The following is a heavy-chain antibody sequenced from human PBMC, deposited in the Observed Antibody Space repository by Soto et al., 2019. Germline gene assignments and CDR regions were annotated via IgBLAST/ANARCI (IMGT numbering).Heavy chain of an antibody. J-gene: IGHJ6*03. CDR1: GYTFTSYA. CDR3: ARVVPAAIQNYYYYYYMDV. CDR2: INAGNGNT. V-gene: IGHV1-3*01. Sequence: ASVKVSCKASGYTFTSYAMHWVRQAPGQRLEWMGWINAGNGNTKYSQKFQGRVTITRDTSASTAYMELSSLRSEDTAVYYCARVVPAAIQNYYYYYYMDVWGKGTTVTVSS. D-gene: IGHD2-2*01.